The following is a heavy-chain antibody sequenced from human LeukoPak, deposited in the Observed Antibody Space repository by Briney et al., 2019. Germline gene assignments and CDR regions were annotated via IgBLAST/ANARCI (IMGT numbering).Heavy chain of an antibody. D-gene: IGHD5-12*01. CDR2: ISSSSSYI. Sequence: GGSLRLSCAASGFTFSSYSMNWVRQAPGKGLEWVSSISSSSSYIYYADSVKGRFTISRDNAKNSPYLQMNSLRAEDTAVYYCARGLVATTGVFDPWGQGTLVTVSS. CDR3: ARGLVATTGVFDP. J-gene: IGHJ5*02. CDR1: GFTFSSYS. V-gene: IGHV3-21*01.